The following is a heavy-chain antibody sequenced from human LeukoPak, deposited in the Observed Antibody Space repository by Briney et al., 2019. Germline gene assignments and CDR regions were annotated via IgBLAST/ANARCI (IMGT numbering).Heavy chain of an antibody. Sequence: PSETLSLTCTVSGGSISSYYWSWIRQPPGKGLEWIGYIHYSGSTHYNPSLKSRLTISLDTSKNQFSLRLSSVTAADTAIYYCAGRITVSATNWFDPWGQGTLVTVSS. J-gene: IGHJ5*02. CDR1: GGSISSYY. CDR3: AGRITVSATNWFDP. V-gene: IGHV4-59*01. D-gene: IGHD6-19*01. CDR2: IHYSGST.